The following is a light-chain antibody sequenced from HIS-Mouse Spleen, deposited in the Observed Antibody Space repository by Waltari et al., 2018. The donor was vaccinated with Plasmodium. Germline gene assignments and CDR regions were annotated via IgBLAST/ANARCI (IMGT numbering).Light chain of an antibody. J-gene: IGKJ4*01. V-gene: IGKV1-39*01. Sequence: DIQMTQSPSSLSASVGDRVTITCRASPSISSYLNWYQQKPGEGPKLLIYAASSLQSGGPSRVSGSGSGTDFTLTISSLQPEDVATYYCQQSYSTPPTFGGGTKVEIK. CDR2: AAS. CDR1: PSISSY. CDR3: QQSYSTPPT.